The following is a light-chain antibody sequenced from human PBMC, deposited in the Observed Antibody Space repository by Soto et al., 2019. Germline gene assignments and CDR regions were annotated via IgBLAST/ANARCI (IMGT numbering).Light chain of an antibody. V-gene: IGKV3-20*01. CDR1: QSVSRNY. CDR3: QQYGRTPLT. CDR2: DAS. J-gene: IGKJ4*01. Sequence: EIVLTQSPGTLSLSPGERATLSCRASQSVSRNYLAWYQQKPGQAPRLLIYDASSRATGIPDRFSGSGSGADFTLTINRLEPEDFAVYFCQQYGRTPLTFGGGTKFDI.